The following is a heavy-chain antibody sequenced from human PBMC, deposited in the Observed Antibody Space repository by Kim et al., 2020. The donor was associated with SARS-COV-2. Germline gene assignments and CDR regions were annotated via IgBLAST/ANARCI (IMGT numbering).Heavy chain of an antibody. Sequence: KGRFTISRDDSKNTAYLQMNSLKTEDTAVYYCTRPFNYYGSGRLGNWFDPWGQGTLVTVSS. CDR3: TRPFNYYGSGRLGNWFDP. J-gene: IGHJ5*02. D-gene: IGHD3-10*01. V-gene: IGHV3-73*01.